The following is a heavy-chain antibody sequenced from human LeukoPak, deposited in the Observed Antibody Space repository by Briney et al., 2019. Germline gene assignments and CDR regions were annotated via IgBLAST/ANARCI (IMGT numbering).Heavy chain of an antibody. D-gene: IGHD3-22*01. J-gene: IGHJ4*02. CDR2: ISGSGGST. CDR1: GFTFSSYA. V-gene: IGHV3-23*01. CDR3: AKGGSSGYYFPFDY. Sequence: GASLRLSCAASGFTFSSYAMSWVRQASGKGLEWVSAISGSGGSTYYADSVKGRFTISRDNSKNTLYLQMNSLRAEDTAVYYCAKGGSSGYYFPFDYWGQGTLVTVSS.